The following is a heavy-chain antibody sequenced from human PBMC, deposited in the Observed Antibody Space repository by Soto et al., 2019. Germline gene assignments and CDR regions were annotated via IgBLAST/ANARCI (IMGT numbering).Heavy chain of an antibody. CDR2: ISSSGSTI. D-gene: IGHD3-9*01. V-gene: IGHV3-11*01. Sequence: PGGSLSLSCAASGFTFSDYYMSWIRQAPGKGLEWVSYISSSGSTIYYADSVKGRFTISRDNAKNSLYLQMNSLRAEDTAVYYCARDKHTEYFDWLYHLYYFDYWGQGTLVTVSS. CDR1: GFTFSDYY. J-gene: IGHJ4*02. CDR3: ARDKHTEYFDWLYHLYYFDY.